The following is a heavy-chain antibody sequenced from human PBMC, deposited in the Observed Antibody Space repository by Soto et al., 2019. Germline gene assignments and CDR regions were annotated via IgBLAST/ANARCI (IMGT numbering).Heavy chain of an antibody. Sequence: ASVKVSWKASGYTFTSCGISWVRQAPGQGLEWMGWISAYNGNTNYAQKLQGRVTMTTDTSTSTAYMELRSLRSDDTAVYYCARVRHSYYYDSSGYYSEFDYWGQGTLVTVS. D-gene: IGHD3-22*01. J-gene: IGHJ4*02. V-gene: IGHV1-18*01. CDR1: GYTFTSCG. CDR3: ARVRHSYYYDSSGYYSEFDY. CDR2: ISAYNGNT.